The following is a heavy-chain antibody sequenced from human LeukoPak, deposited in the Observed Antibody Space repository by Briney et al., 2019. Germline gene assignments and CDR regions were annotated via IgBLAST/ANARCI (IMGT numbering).Heavy chain of an antibody. D-gene: IGHD5-12*01. CDR3: AKDREGLSSGYDLEYFDY. Sequence: GGSLRLSCAASGFPFSNYWMSWVRQAPGKGLEWVANIKEDGSEKYYVDSAKGRFTISRDNAKNSLYLQMNSLRAEDTAIYYCAKDREGLSSGYDLEYFDYWGQGTLVTVSS. V-gene: IGHV3-7*05. J-gene: IGHJ4*02. CDR1: GFPFSNYW. CDR2: IKEDGSEK.